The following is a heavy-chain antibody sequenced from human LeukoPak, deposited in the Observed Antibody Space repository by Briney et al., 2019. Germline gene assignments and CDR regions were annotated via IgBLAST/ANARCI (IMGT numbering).Heavy chain of an antibody. J-gene: IGHJ6*02. CDR2: IYYSGST. CDR1: GCSISSYY. CDR3: ARGGRLAARPHYGMDV. V-gene: IGHV4-59*01. Sequence: SETLSLTCTVSGCSISSYYWSWIRQPPGKGLEWIGYIYYSGSTNYNPSLKSRVTISVDTYKNQFSLKLSSVTAADTAVYYCARGGRLAARPHYGMDVWGQGTTVTVSS. D-gene: IGHD6-6*01.